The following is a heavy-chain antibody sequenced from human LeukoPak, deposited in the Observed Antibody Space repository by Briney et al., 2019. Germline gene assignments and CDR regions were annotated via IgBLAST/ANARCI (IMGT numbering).Heavy chain of an antibody. CDR2: IYTSGST. J-gene: IGHJ3*02. D-gene: IGHD3-10*01. CDR3: ATFMARGVDGSDAFDI. V-gene: IGHV4-61*02. CDR1: GGSISSGSYY. Sequence: SETLSLTCTVSGGSISSGSYYWSWIRQPAGKGLEWIGRIYTSGSTNYNPSLKSRVTISVDTSKNQFSLKLSSVTAADTAVYYCATFMARGVDGSDAFDIWGQGTMVTVSS.